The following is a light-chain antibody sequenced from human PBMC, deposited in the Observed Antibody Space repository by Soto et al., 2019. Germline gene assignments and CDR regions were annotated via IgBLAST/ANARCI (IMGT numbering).Light chain of an antibody. CDR2: DAS. V-gene: IGKV1-5*01. Sequence: DIPMTQSPSTLSASVGDRITITCRASQSVSRRLAWFQQKPGKAPKLLIYDASSLESGVPSRFSGRGSGTEFTLTISSLQPDDCATYYCHTYNSYSLHTFGQGTKVDIK. J-gene: IGKJ2*01. CDR3: HTYNSYSLHT. CDR1: QSVSRR.